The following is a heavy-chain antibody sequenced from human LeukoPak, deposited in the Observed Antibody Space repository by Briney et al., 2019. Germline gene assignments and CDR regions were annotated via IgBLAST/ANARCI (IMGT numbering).Heavy chain of an antibody. J-gene: IGHJ3*02. V-gene: IGHV4-39*01. CDR2: IYYSGST. D-gene: IGHD1-14*01. CDR1: GGSISSSSYY. CDR3: ARVKVSGAFDI. Sequence: SETLSLTCTVSGGSISSSSYYWGWIRQPPGKGLEWIGYIYYSGSTYYNPSLKSRVTMSVDTSKNQFSLKLTSVTAADTAVYYCARVKVSGAFDIWGQGTMVTVSS.